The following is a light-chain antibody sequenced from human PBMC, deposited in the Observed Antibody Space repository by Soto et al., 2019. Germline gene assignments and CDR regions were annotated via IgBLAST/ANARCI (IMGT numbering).Light chain of an antibody. J-gene: IGKJ1*01. CDR1: QSVSIN. CDR3: HHYNKWPPWT. V-gene: IGKV3-15*01. CDR2: GAS. Sequence: EIVMTQSPATLSVSPGERATLSCRASQSVSINLAWYQQKPGQAPRLLIYGASTRATGIPARFSGSGSGTEFTLTISSLQSEDFAVYYCHHYNKWPPWTFGQGTKVEIK.